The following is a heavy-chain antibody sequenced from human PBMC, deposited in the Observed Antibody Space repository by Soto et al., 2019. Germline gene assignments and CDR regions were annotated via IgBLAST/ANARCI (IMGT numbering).Heavy chain of an antibody. CDR3: ARDRSTRDTGPTGMDV. CDR2: ISGPGGST. CDR1: GFTFSSHA. V-gene: IGHV3-23*01. J-gene: IGHJ6*02. Sequence: GGSLRLSCAASGFTFSSHAMSWVRQAPGKGLEWVSAISGPGGSTYYADSVKGRFTISRDNSKNTLYLQMNSLRSDDTAFYYCARDRSTRDTGPTGMDVWGQGTSVTVSS. D-gene: IGHD1-1*01.